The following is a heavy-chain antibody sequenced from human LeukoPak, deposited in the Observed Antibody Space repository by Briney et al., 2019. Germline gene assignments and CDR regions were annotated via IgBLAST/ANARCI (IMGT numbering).Heavy chain of an antibody. V-gene: IGHV4-34*01. Sequence: PSETLSLTCAVYGGSFSGYYWSWIRQPPGKGLEWIGEINHSGSTNYNPSLKSRVTISVDTSKNQFSLKLSSVTAADTAVYYCARYRSRDGYNSWGQGTLVTVSS. J-gene: IGHJ4*02. CDR2: INHSGST. CDR1: GGSFSGYY. CDR3: ARYRSRDGYNS. D-gene: IGHD5-24*01.